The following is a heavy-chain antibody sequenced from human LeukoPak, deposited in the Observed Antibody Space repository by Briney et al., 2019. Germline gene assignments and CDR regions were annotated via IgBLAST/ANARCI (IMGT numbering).Heavy chain of an antibody. V-gene: IGHV1-2*02. CDR1: GYTFTGYY. CDR2: INPNSGGT. J-gene: IGHJ6*02. CDR3: PRVRGWFGELLPTYYYYGRDV. Sequence: SVKVSCKASGYTFTGYYMHWLRQAPGQGLEWMGWINPNSGGTKYEQKFQGRVTMTRNTSLSPAYMELGRLRFDDTAVYYCPRVRGWFGELLPTYYYYGRDVWGQGATVSVSS. D-gene: IGHD3-10*01.